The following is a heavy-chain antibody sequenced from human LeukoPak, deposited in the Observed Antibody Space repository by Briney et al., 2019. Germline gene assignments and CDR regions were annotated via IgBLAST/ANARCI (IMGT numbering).Heavy chain of an antibody. CDR1: GFTFYSYG. V-gene: IGHV3-30*18. CDR2: ISYNGRNN. Sequence: PGGSLRLSCAASGFTFYSYGMHWVRQAPGKGLEWVALISYNGRNNYYADSVKGRFTISRDNSKNTLYLQVSSLRTEDTAVYFCAKDNRGYFDFWGRGTLVTVSS. J-gene: IGHJ4*02. CDR3: AKDNRGYFDF. D-gene: IGHD3-16*01.